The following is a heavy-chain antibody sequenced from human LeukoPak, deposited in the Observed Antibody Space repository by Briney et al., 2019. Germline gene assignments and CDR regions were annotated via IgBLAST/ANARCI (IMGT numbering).Heavy chain of an antibody. CDR3: APRGDIEHSYGYGKWFDP. D-gene: IGHD5-18*01. Sequence: SETLSLTCAVYGGSFSGYYWSWIRQPPGKGLEWIGEINHSGSTNYNASLKSRVTVSVDSSKNQFSLRLSSVTAADTAVYYCAPRGDIEHSYGYGKWFDPWGQGTGVTVSS. J-gene: IGHJ5*02. V-gene: IGHV4-34*01. CDR1: GGSFSGYY. CDR2: INHSGST.